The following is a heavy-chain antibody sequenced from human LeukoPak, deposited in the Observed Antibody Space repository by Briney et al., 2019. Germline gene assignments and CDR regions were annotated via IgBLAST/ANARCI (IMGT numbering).Heavy chain of an antibody. CDR3: AKRYGDYAVLNAFDI. J-gene: IGHJ3*02. V-gene: IGHV1-69*06. CDR2: IMPMFGKT. CDR1: GGTFSSYD. D-gene: IGHD4-17*01. Sequence: SVKVSCKASGGTFSSYDISWVRQAPGQGLEWMGGIMPMFGKTNYAQKFQGRVTTTADKATSTAYMELSSLRSEDTAVYYCAKRYGDYAVLNAFDIWGQGTMVTVSS.